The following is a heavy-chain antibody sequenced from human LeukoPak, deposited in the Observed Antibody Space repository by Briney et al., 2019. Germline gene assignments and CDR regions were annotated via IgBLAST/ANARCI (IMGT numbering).Heavy chain of an antibody. CDR1: GYSFTSYG. V-gene: IGHV1-18*01. D-gene: IGHD3-22*01. Sequence: ASVKVSCKASGYSFTSYGISWVRQAPGQGLEWMGWISAYNGNTNYAQKLQGRVTMTTDTSTSTAYMELRSLRSDDTAVYYCARPLHYYDSSGYYYYFDYWGQGTLVTVSS. J-gene: IGHJ4*02. CDR3: ARPLHYYDSSGYYYYFDY. CDR2: ISAYNGNT.